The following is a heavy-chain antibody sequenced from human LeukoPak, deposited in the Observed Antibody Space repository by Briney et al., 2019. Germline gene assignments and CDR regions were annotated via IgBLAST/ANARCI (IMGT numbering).Heavy chain of an antibody. J-gene: IGHJ4*02. CDR3: ASHYYDSSGQHDD. CDR2: INPNSGGT. V-gene: IGHV1-2*06. D-gene: IGHD3-22*01. CDR1: GYTFTGYY. Sequence: ASVKVSCXASGYTFTGYYMHWVRQAPGQGLEWMERINPNSGGTNYAQKFQGRVTMTRDTSISTAYMELSRLRSDDTAVYYCASHYYDSSGQHDDWGQGTLVTVSS.